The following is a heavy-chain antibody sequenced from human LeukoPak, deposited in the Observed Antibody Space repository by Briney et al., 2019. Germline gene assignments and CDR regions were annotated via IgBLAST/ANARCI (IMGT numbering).Heavy chain of an antibody. CDR2: IYHSGST. V-gene: IGHV4-4*02. J-gene: IGHJ3*02. CDR1: GGSISSSNW. Sequence: SETLSLTCAVSGGSISSSNWWSWVRQPPGKGLEWIGEIYHSGSTYYNPSLKSRVTISVDRSKNQFSLKLSSVTAADTAVYYCARGVGSADPDAFDIWGQGTMVTVSS. D-gene: IGHD2-15*01. CDR3: ARGVGSADPDAFDI.